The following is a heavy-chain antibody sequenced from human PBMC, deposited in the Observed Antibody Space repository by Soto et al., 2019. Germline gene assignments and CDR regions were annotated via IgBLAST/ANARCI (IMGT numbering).Heavy chain of an antibody. D-gene: IGHD3-22*01. CDR1: GFTFSSYA. Sequence: GGSLRLSCAASGFTFSSYAMHWVRQAPGKGLEWVAVISYDGSNKYYADSVKGRFTISRDNSKNTLYLQMNSLRAEDTAVYYCARKAYYDSSGYTDYWGQGTLVTVSS. J-gene: IGHJ4*02. CDR2: ISYDGSNK. V-gene: IGHV3-30-3*01. CDR3: ARKAYYDSSGYTDY.